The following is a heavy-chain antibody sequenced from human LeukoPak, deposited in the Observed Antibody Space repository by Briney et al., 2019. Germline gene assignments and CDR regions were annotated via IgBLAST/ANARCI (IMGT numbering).Heavy chain of an antibody. CDR1: GGSFSGYY. CDR2: INHSGST. J-gene: IGHJ3*02. CDR3: ARVGCSSTSCYASDI. V-gene: IGHV4-34*01. D-gene: IGHD2-2*01. Sequence: SETLSLTCAVYGGSFSGYYWSWIRQPPGKGLEWIGEINHSGSTNYNPSLKSRVTISVDTSKNQFSLKLSSVTAADTAVYYCARVGCSSTSCYASDIWGQGTMVTVSS.